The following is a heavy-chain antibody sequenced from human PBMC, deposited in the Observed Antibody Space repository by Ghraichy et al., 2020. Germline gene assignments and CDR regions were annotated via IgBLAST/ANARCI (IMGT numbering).Heavy chain of an antibody. D-gene: IGHD3-10*01. CDR3: ARGNYYGSGSYYNVTRGRH. J-gene: IGHJ4*02. CDR2: IKQDGSEK. V-gene: IGHV3-7*03. CDR1: GFTFSSYW. Sequence: GGSLRLSCAASGFTFSSYWMSWVRQAPGKGLEWVANIKQDGSEKYYVDSVKGRFTISRDNAKNSLYLQMNSLRAEDTAVYYCARGNYYGSGSYYNVTRGRHWGQGTLVTVSS.